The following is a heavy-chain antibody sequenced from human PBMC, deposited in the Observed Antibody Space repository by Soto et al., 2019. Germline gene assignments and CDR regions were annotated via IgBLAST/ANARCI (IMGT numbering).Heavy chain of an antibody. V-gene: IGHV1-2*06. CDR3: ATLKQARGGIDY. Sequence: ASVKVSCKASGYTFTAFYIYWLQQARGQGLECVGRINPKSGDTNYAQKFQGRVTMTTETSISTAXMEVNSLRSDDTAFYYCATLKQARGGIDYGSQGTMVTVPS. D-gene: IGHD2-15*01. J-gene: IGHJ4*02. CDR2: INPKSGDT. CDR1: GYTFTAFY.